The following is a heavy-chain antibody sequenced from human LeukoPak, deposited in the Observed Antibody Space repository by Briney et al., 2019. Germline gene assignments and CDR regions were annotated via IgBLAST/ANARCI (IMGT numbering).Heavy chain of an antibody. V-gene: IGHV3-23*01. CDR2: ISGSGGST. D-gene: IGHD2-2*01. CDR1: GFTFSTYS. J-gene: IGHJ4*02. Sequence: GGSLRLSCAASGFTFSTYSMNWVRQAPGKGLEWVSLISGSGGSTYYADSVKGRFTISRDNSKNTLYLQMNSLRAEDTAVYYCAKAYCSSTSCFSPGNWGQGTLVTVSS. CDR3: AKAYCSSTSCFSPGN.